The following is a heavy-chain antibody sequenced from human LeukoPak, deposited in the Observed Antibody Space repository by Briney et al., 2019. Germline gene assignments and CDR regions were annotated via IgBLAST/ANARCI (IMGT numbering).Heavy chain of an antibody. D-gene: IGHD3-22*01. CDR1: GFTVSNNY. CDR3: ARGNYASTGPGALDI. J-gene: IGHJ3*02. Sequence: PGGSLRLSCAASGFTVSNNYVSWVRQAPGKGLEWVSVMYSGGSTNYADSVKGRFIISRDDSKNILDLQMNSLKAEDTAVYYCARGNYASTGPGALDIWGQGTMVTVSS. V-gene: IGHV3-53*01. CDR2: MYSGGST.